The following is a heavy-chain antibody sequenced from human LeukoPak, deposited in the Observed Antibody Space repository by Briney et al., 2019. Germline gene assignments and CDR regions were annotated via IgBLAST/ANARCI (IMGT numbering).Heavy chain of an antibody. CDR1: GFTFSSYS. D-gene: IGHD6-19*01. CDR3: ARASRAYSSGWYPFDY. CDR2: ISSSSSYI. J-gene: IGHJ4*02. Sequence: GGSLRLSCAPSGFTFSSYSMNWARHARGKGLEWVSSISSSSSYIYYADSVKGRFTISRDNAKNSLYLQMNSLRAEDTAVYYCARASRAYSSGWYPFDYWGQGTLVTVSS. V-gene: IGHV3-21*01.